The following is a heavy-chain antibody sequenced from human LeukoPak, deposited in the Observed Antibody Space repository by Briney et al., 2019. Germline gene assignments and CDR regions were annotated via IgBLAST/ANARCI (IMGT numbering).Heavy chain of an antibody. CDR3: AKVTTVTSSSYYMDV. CDR1: GFTFSNYA. V-gene: IGHV3-23*01. J-gene: IGHJ6*03. CDR2: IGATGNT. D-gene: IGHD4-17*01. Sequence: GGSLRLSCATSGFTFSNYAMTWFRQAPGKGLEWVSSIGATGNTYYTASVKGRFTISRDNAKNTLYLQMNSLTADDTAVYSCAKVTTVTSSSYYMDVWGRGTTVTVSS.